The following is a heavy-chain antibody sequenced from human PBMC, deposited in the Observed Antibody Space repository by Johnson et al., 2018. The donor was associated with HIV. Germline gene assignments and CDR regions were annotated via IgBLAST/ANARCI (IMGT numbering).Heavy chain of an antibody. V-gene: IGHV3-30-3*01. J-gene: IGHJ3*02. CDR3: AKETRDSRSAFDI. Sequence: QVQLVESGGGLVQPGGSLKLSCAASGFTFRSYAIHWVRQAPGKGLEWVAVISYDGTNKYSADFVKGRFTISRDTSKKSVFLQMNSLRPEDTAVYYCAKETRDSRSAFDIWGQGTLVTVSS. CDR1: GFTFRSYA. CDR2: ISYDGTNK. D-gene: IGHD4-11*01.